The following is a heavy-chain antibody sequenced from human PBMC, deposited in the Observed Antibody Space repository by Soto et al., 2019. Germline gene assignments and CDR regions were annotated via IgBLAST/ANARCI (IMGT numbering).Heavy chain of an antibody. J-gene: IGHJ4*02. CDR2: IYYSGST. Sequence: QVQLQESGPGLVKPSETLSLTCTVSGGSVSSGSYYWSWIRQPPGKGLEWIGYIYYSGSTNYNPSLKSRVTISVDTSKNQFSLKLSSVTAADTAVYYCARGAENTYDSTDWGQGTLVTVSS. D-gene: IGHD3-22*01. V-gene: IGHV4-61*01. CDR1: GGSVSSGSYY. CDR3: ARGAENTYDSTD.